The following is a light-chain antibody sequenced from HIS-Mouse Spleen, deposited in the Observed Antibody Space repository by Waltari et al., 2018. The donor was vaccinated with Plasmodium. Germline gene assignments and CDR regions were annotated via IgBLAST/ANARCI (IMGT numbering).Light chain of an antibody. V-gene: IGLV1-44*01. CDR1: ISSIGSNT. Sequence: QSVLTQPPSASGTPGQRVTISCSGSISSIGSNTVNWYQQLPGTAPKLLIYSNNPRPSGFPDRFSGSKSGTSASLAISGLQSEDEADYYCAAWDDSLNGVVFAGGTKLTVL. CDR2: SNN. J-gene: IGLJ2*01. CDR3: AAWDDSLNGVV.